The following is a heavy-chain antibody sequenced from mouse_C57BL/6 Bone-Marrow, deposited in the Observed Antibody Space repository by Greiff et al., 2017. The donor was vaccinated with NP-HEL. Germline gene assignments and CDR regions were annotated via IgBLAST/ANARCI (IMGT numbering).Heavy chain of an antibody. CDR1: GFPLTSGYY. Sequence: ESGPGLVQPSQSLFLTCSITGFPLTSGYYWIWIRQSPAKPLVWMGYITHSGDTFYNPSLQRPISITRETSKNQFFLQLNSVTTEDTAMYYSAGDYDGYWYFDVWGTGTTVTVSS. J-gene: IGHJ1*03. CDR2: ITHSGDT. V-gene: IGHV12-3*01. D-gene: IGHD2-3*01. CDR3: AGDYDGYWYFDV.